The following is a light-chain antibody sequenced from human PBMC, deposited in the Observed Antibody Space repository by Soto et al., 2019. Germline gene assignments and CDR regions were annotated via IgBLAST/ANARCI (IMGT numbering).Light chain of an antibody. V-gene: IGLV2-14*01. J-gene: IGLJ2*01. Sequence: QSALTQPASVSGSPGQAITISCTGTSSDVGGYNYVSWYQQHPGKAPKLMIYEVSNRPSGVSNRFSGSKSGNTASLTISGLQAEDEADYYCSSYKSRTVVFGGGTKLTVL. CDR2: EVS. CDR1: SSDVGGYNY. CDR3: SSYKSRTVV.